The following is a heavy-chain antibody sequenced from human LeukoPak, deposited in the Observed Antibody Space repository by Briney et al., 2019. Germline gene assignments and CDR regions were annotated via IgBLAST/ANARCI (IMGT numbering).Heavy chain of an antibody. D-gene: IGHD3-9*01. Sequence: GGSLRLSCAASGFTFSNYAMSWVRQAPGKGLEWVSVIYSGGSTYYADSVKGRFTISRDNSKNTLYLQMNSLRAEDTAVYYCAFFLTGYYIQDPRWVDVWGQGTTVTVSS. V-gene: IGHV3-66*01. CDR2: IYSGGST. CDR3: AFFLTGYYIQDPRWVDV. J-gene: IGHJ6*02. CDR1: GFTFSNYA.